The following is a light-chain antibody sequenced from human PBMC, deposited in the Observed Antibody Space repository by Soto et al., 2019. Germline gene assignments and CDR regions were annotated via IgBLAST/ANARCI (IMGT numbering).Light chain of an antibody. CDR3: ETWDSNTRV. J-gene: IGLJ2*01. CDR1: SGHSSYS. Sequence: QPVLTQSSSASASLGSSVKLTCTLSSGHSSYSIAWHQQQPGKAPRYLMKVEDSGSYNKGSGVPDRSSGSSSGADRYLTISNLQFEDDADYYCETWDSNTRVFGGGTKLTVL. V-gene: IGLV4-60*02. CDR2: VEDSGSY.